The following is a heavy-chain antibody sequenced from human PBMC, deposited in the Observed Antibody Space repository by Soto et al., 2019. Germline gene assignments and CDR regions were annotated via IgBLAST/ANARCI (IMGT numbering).Heavy chain of an antibody. CDR2: IYSGGST. J-gene: IGHJ6*02. CDR1: GGSFSGYY. V-gene: IGHV3-53*01. Sequence: ETLSLTCAVYGGSFSGYYWSWVRQAPGKGLEWVSVIYSGGSTYYIDSVKGRFSISRDISKNTLYLQMNSLRAEDTAVYYCASRYQLLYDYYGMDVWGQGTTVTVSS. CDR3: ASRYQLLYDYYGMDV. D-gene: IGHD2-2*01.